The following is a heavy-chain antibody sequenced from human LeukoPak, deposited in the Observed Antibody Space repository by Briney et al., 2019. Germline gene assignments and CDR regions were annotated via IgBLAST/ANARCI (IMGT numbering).Heavy chain of an antibody. Sequence: ASVKVSCKASGYTFTSYDISWVRQAPGQGLEWMGWISAYNGNTNYAQKLQGRVTMTTDTSTSTAYMELRSLRSDDTAVYYCARWGHYYGSGSYFDYWGQGTLVTVSS. V-gene: IGHV1-18*01. D-gene: IGHD3-10*01. J-gene: IGHJ4*02. CDR1: GYTFTSYD. CDR2: ISAYNGNT. CDR3: ARWGHYYGSGSYFDY.